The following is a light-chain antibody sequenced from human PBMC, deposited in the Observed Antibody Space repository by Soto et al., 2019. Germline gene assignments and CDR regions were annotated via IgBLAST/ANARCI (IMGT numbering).Light chain of an antibody. CDR2: GAS. V-gene: IGKV3-20*01. J-gene: IGKJ2*01. CDR1: QSITDYF. Sequence: EIVLTQSPGTLSLSPGERATLSCRASQSITDYFMGWYQQKPGQAPRLLIYGASNRATGIPDRFIGSGSGTDFTLTISRLEPEDFAVYYCQHYSYSPPYTFDQGTKLEIK. CDR3: QHYSYSPPYT.